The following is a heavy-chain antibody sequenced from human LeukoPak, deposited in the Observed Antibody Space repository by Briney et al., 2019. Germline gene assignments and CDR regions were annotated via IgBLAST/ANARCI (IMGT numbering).Heavy chain of an antibody. J-gene: IGHJ4*02. CDR1: GFTFNSYA. CDR2: ISGSGGTT. CDR3: ARGYIAVAAYFDY. V-gene: IGHV3-23*01. Sequence: GGSLRLSCAASGFTFNSYAMSWVRQAPGKGLEWVSTISGSGGTTYYADSVKGRFTISRDNSKNTLYLQMNSLRAEDTAVYYCARGYIAVAAYFDYWGQGTLVTVSS. D-gene: IGHD6-19*01.